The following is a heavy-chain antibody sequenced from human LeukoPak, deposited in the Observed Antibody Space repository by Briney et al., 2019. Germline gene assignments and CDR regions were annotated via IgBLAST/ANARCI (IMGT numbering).Heavy chain of an antibody. CDR1: GFTFSSYE. CDR2: ISSSGSTI. D-gene: IGHD1-26*01. Sequence: GGSLRLSCAASGFTFSSYEMNWVRQAPGKGVEWVSYISSSGSTIYYADSVKGRFTISRDNAKNSLYLQMNSLRAEDTAVYYCSLVGATSYYYYGMDVWGQGTTVTVSS. V-gene: IGHV3-48*03. CDR3: SLVGATSYYYYGMDV. J-gene: IGHJ6*02.